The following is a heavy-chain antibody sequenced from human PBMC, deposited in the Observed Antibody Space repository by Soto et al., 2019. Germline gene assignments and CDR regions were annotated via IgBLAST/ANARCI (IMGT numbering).Heavy chain of an antibody. D-gene: IGHD1-26*01. CDR3: AKVDGGMYSTFDY. Sequence: EAHLLESGGGLVQPGGSLRLSCAASGFTFSSYDMRWVRQAPGKGLEWVSGISHSGDTTYYAESVKGRFTISRDTSKNKLNLRMNSLRADYTAVYYCAKVDGGMYSTFDYWGQGTLVTVSS. CDR1: GFTFSSYD. J-gene: IGHJ4*02. V-gene: IGHV3-23*01. CDR2: ISHSGDTT.